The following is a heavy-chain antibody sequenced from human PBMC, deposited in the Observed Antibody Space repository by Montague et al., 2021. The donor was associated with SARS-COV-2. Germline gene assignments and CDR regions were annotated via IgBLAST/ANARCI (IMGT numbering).Heavy chain of an antibody. J-gene: IGHJ3*02. CDR1: GGSISSSNW. Sequence: SETLSLTCAVSGGSISSSNWWSWVRQPPGKGLEWIGGIYHSGSTNYNPSLKSRVTISVDKSKNQFSLKLSSVAAADTAVYYCARGYRRITIFGVVIYDAFDIWGQGTMVTVS. CDR3: ARGYRRITIFGVVIYDAFDI. CDR2: IYHSGST. V-gene: IGHV4-4*02. D-gene: IGHD3-3*01.